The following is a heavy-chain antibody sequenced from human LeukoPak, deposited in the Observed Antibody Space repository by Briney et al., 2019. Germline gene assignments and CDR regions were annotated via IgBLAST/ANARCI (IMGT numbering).Heavy chain of an antibody. J-gene: IGHJ4*02. D-gene: IGHD3-10*01. Sequence: PSETLSLTCAVYGGSFSGYYWSWIRQPPGKGLEWIGEINHSGSTNYDPSLKRRVTISVDTSKNQSSLKLSSVPAADTAVYYCARGRITMVRGVRTFDYWGQGTLVTVSS. CDR2: INHSGST. CDR3: ARGRITMVRGVRTFDY. CDR1: GGSFSGYY. V-gene: IGHV4-34*01.